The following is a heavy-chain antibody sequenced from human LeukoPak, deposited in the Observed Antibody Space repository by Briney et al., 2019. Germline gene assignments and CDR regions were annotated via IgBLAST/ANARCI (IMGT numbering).Heavy chain of an antibody. CDR1: GFAFSTYI. D-gene: IGHD6-13*01. CDR2: ISGSGDNI. CDR3: AKGSSSSCYGNCHY. Sequence: GGSLRLSCAASGFAFSTYIISWVRQAPGKGLEWVSAISGSGDNIYYADSVKGRFTVSRDNSKNTLYLQMNSLRTEDTAVYYCAKGSSSSCYGNCHYWGQGTLVTVSS. V-gene: IGHV3-23*01. J-gene: IGHJ4*02.